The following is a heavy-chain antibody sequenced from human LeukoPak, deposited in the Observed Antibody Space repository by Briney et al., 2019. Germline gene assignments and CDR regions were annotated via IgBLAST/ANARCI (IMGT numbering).Heavy chain of an antibody. Sequence: SETLSLTYAVFGGSFSGYYWSWIRQSPGRGLEWIGEIHYSGSINYSPSLKSRVTISVDTSKNQFSLRLSSVTAADTAVYYCARGIDAYKGGNYWGQGTLVTVSS. CDR3: ARGIDAYKGGNY. CDR1: GGSFSGYY. J-gene: IGHJ4*02. V-gene: IGHV4-34*01. CDR2: IHYSGSI. D-gene: IGHD5-24*01.